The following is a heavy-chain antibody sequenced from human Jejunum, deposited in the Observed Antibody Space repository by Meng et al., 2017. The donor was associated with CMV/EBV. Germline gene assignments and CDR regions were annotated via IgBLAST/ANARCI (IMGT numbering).Heavy chain of an antibody. Sequence: SGEYISSSSYYWVWVRQSPGKGLEWIGTIYYTGSTYYNPSLKSRVTVSVDTSKNQFSLKLSSVTAADTAFYYCARTFRGVQSPLRYWGRGALVTVSS. CDR3: ARTFRGVQSPLRY. D-gene: IGHD3-16*01. CDR1: GEYISSSSYY. V-gene: IGHV4-39*07. J-gene: IGHJ4*02. CDR2: IYYTGST.